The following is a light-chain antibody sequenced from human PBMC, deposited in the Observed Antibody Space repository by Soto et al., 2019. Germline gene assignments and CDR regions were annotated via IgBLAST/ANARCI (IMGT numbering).Light chain of an antibody. Sequence: QSVLTQPPSASGSPGQSVIISCTGTSSDVGGYNFVSWYQQHPGKAPKLLIYEVSQRSSGVPGRFSGSKSGSTASLTVSGLQAEEEADYYCTSYTVSYTYVFGTGTKVTVL. CDR1: SSDVGGYNF. J-gene: IGLJ1*01. CDR3: TSYTVSYTYV. V-gene: IGLV2-8*01. CDR2: EVS.